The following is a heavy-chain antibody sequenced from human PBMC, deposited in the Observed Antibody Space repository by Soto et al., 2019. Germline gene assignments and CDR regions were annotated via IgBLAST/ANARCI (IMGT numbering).Heavy chain of an antibody. J-gene: IGHJ3*02. Sequence: GGSLRLSCAASGFTFSSYGMHWVRQAPGKGLEWVAVISYDGSNKYYADSVKGRFTISRDNSKNTLYLQMNSLRAEDTAVYYCAKGPDYGDANSLAIWGQGTMVTVSS. CDR1: GFTFSSYG. CDR3: AKGPDYGDANSLAI. V-gene: IGHV3-30*18. D-gene: IGHD4-17*01. CDR2: ISYDGSNK.